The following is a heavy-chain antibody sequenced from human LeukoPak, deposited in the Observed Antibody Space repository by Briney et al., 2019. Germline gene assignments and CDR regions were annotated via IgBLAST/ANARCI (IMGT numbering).Heavy chain of an antibody. CDR3: AREGSTYYDFWSGYFQAGMDV. V-gene: IGHV1-18*01. D-gene: IGHD3-3*01. CDR1: GYTFTSYG. J-gene: IGHJ6*02. Sequence: ASVKVSCKASGYTFTSYGISWVRQAPGQGLEWMGWISAYNGNTNYAQKLQGRVTMTTDTSTSTAYMELRSLRSDDTAVYYCAREGSTYYDFWSGYFQAGMDVWGQGTTVTVSS. CDR2: ISAYNGNT.